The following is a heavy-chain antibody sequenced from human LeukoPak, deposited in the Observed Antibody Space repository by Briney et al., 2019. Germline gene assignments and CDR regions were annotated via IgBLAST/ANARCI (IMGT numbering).Heavy chain of an antibody. J-gene: IGHJ3*02. CDR3: AMSYCSSTSCYWAAGDAFDI. CDR1: GFTFSSYW. CDR2: INSDGSST. V-gene: IGHV3-74*01. Sequence: GGSLRLSCAASGFTFSSYWMHWVRQAPGKELVWVSRINSDGSSTSYADSVKGRFTISRDNAKNTLYLQMNSLRAEDTAVYYCAMSYCSSTSCYWAAGDAFDIWGQGTMVTVSS. D-gene: IGHD2-2*01.